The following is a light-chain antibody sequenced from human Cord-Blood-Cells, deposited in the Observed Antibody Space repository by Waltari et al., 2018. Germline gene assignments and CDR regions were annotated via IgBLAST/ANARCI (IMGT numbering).Light chain of an antibody. CDR1: KLGDKY. V-gene: IGLV3-1*01. J-gene: IGLJ2*01. CDR2: KDS. Sequence: SYELTQPPSVSVSPGQTASITCSGDKLGDKYACWYQQKPGQSPVLVIYKDSKRPSGIPERFSGSNSGNTATRTISGTQAMDEADYYCQAWDSSIHVVFGGGTKLTVL. CDR3: QAWDSSIHVV.